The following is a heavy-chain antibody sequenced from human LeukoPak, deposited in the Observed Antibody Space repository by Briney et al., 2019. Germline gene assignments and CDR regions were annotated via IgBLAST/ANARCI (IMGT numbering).Heavy chain of an antibody. CDR1: GFTFDDYA. CDR3: AKDIYGDGYNYFGY. J-gene: IGHJ4*02. V-gene: IGHV3-9*01. CDR2: ISWNSGSI. D-gene: IGHD5-24*01. Sequence: PGGSLRLSCAASGFTFDDYAMHWVRQAPGKGLEWVSGISWNSGSIGYADSVKGRFTISRDNAKNSLYLQMNSLRAEDTALYYCAKDIYGDGYNYFGYWGQGTLVTVSS.